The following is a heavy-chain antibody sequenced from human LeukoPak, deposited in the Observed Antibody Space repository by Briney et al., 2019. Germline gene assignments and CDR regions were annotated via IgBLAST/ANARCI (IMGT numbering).Heavy chain of an antibody. CDR3: ARGSSGDDFWSGYSPTTLDY. J-gene: IGHJ4*02. CDR2: IIPIFGTA. Sequence: ASVKVSCKASGGTFSSYAISWVRQAPGQGLEWMGGIIPIFGTANYAQKFQGRVTITADESTSTAYMELSSLRSEDTAVYYCARGSSGDDFWSGYSPTTLDYWGQGTLVTVSS. CDR1: GGTFSSYA. V-gene: IGHV1-69*01. D-gene: IGHD3-3*01.